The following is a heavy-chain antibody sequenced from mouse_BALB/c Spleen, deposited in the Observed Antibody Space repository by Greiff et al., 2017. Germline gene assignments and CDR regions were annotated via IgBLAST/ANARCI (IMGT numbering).Heavy chain of an antibody. V-gene: IGHV3-6*02. CDR2: ISYDGSN. CDR1: GYSITSGYY. D-gene: IGHD2-14*01. CDR3: ARENYRYDSDY. Sequence: EVHLVESGPGLVKPSQSLSLTCSVTGYSITSGYYWNWIRQFPGNKLEWMGYISYDGSNNYNPSLKNRISITRDTSKNQFFLKLNSVTTEDTATYYCARENYRYDSDYWGQGTTLTVSS. J-gene: IGHJ2*01.